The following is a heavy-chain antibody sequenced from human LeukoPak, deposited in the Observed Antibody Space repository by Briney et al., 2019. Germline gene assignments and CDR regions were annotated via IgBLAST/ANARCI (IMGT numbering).Heavy chain of an antibody. D-gene: IGHD4-23*01. CDR3: ARSLYYGGNSGGSD. V-gene: IGHV1-69*13. J-gene: IGHJ4*02. Sequence: GASVKVSCKASGGTFSSYAISWVRQAPGQGLEWMGGIIPIFGTANYAQKFQGRVTITADESTSTAYMELSSLRSEDTAVYYCARSLYYGGNSGGSDWGQGALVTVSS. CDR2: IIPIFGTA. CDR1: GGTFSSYA.